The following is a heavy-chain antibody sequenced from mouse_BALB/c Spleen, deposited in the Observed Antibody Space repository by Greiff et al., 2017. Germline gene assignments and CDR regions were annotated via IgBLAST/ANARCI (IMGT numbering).Heavy chain of an antibody. Sequence: VQLKESGPGLVKPSQSLSLTCTVTGYSITSDYAWNWIRQFPGNKLEWMGYISYSGSTSYNPSLKSRISITRDTSKNQFFLQLNSVTTEDTATYYCARRSDGYAMDYWGQGTSVTVSS. CDR3: ARRSDGYAMDY. D-gene: IGHD2-3*01. CDR1: GYSITSDYA. V-gene: IGHV3-2*02. J-gene: IGHJ4*01. CDR2: ISYSGST.